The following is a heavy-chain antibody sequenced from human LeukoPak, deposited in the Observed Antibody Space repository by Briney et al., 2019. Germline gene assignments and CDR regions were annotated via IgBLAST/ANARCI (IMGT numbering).Heavy chain of an antibody. Sequence: ASETLSLTCAVYGGSFSGYYWSWIRQPPGKGLEWIGEINHSGSTNYNPSLKSRVTISVDTSKNQFSLKLSSVTAADTAVYYCARHAIGHYYDSSGPYYFDYWGQGTLVTVSS. CDR2: INHSGST. D-gene: IGHD3-22*01. CDR3: ARHAIGHYYDSSGPYYFDY. CDR1: GGSFSGYY. V-gene: IGHV4-34*01. J-gene: IGHJ4*02.